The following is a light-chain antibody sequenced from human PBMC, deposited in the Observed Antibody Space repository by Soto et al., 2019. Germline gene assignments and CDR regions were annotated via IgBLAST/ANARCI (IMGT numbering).Light chain of an antibody. V-gene: IGKV1-5*01. CDR1: QPVNTF. Sequence: IQMTQSPSTVSASVGDSVTISCRASQPVNTFLAWYQQKPGGAPKGVIFDASTLGSGVPSRFSGSGFGTEFTLSITSLQPDDFATYYCQQYKNYSYSFGQGTKLEIK. CDR2: DAS. CDR3: QQYKNYSYS. J-gene: IGKJ2*03.